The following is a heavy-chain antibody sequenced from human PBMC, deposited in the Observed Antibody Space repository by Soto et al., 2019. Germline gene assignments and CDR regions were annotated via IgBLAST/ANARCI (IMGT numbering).Heavy chain of an antibody. V-gene: IGHV1-3*05. D-gene: IGHD2-21*02. CDR3: ARRTVVVTALDY. Sequence: QVQLVQSVAEEKKPGASVKVSCKASGYNFTSYARHWVRPAPGQRLEWRGWINAGNGNTKYSQKFQGRVTITRDTSASTDYMELSSLRSEDTSVYYCARRTVVVTALDYWGQGTLVTVSS. CDR2: INAGNGNT. J-gene: IGHJ4*02. CDR1: GYNFTSYA.